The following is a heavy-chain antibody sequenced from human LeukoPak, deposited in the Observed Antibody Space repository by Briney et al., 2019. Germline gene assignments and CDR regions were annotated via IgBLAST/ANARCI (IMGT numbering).Heavy chain of an antibody. CDR3: AKDMTPHPVFYYMDV. CDR2: ICGNGEVI. CDR1: GFSFDNYC. J-gene: IGHJ6*03. V-gene: IGHV3-9*01. Sequence: GRSLRPSCPAAGFSFDNYCMVWVRQAPGEGMEWVAGICGNGEVIDYADSVKSRFTISRDNAKKSLYLQMNSLRIEDAALYYCAKDMTPHPVFYYMDVWGKGTTVTVSS.